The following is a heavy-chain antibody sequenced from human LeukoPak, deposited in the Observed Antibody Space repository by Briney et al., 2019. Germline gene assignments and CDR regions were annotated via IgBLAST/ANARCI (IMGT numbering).Heavy chain of an antibody. CDR2: IIPILGIA. CDR3: ARSGCYNDAFDI. J-gene: IGHJ3*02. D-gene: IGHD3-22*01. CDR1: GGTFSSYA. V-gene: IGHV1-69*04. Sequence: GASVKVSCKTSGGTFSSYAISWVRHAPGEGLEWMGRIIPILGIANYAQKFQGRVTITADKSTSTDYMELSRLSSEDTAVYYCARSGCYNDAFDIWGQGTMVTVSS.